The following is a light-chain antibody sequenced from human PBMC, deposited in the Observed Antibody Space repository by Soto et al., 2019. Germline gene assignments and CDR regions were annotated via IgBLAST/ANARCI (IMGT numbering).Light chain of an antibody. Sequence: QSVLTQPRSVSGSPGQSVTISCTGTSSDVGGYNHVSWYQQHPGKAPKLMIHDVSKRPSGVPNRFYGSKSDNTASLTISGLQAEDDADYYCCSYAGSYTYVFGTGTKLTVL. CDR2: DVS. J-gene: IGLJ1*01. V-gene: IGLV2-11*01. CDR3: CSYAGSYTYV. CDR1: SSDVGGYNH.